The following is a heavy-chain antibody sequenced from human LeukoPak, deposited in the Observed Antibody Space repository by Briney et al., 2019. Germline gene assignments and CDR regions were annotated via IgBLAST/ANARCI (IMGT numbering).Heavy chain of an antibody. Sequence: SETLSLTCTVSGGSISSYCWSWIRQPPGKGLEWIGYIYYSGSTNYNPSLKSRVTISVDTSKNQFSLKLSSVTAADTAVYYRARDGGYCSGGSCYSDAFDIWGQGTMVTVSS. V-gene: IGHV4-59*01. J-gene: IGHJ3*02. CDR2: IYYSGST. CDR3: ARDGGYCSGGSCYSDAFDI. CDR1: GGSISSYC. D-gene: IGHD2-15*01.